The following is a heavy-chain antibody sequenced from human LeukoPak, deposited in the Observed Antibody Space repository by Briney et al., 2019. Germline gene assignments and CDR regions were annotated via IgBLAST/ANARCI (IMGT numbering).Heavy chain of an antibody. V-gene: IGHV3-9*01. CDR1: GFTFDDYA. D-gene: IGHD3-22*01. CDR3: AKDKGGYYPRGYFDY. CDR2: ISWNSGSI. J-gene: IGHJ4*02. Sequence: GGSLSLSCAASGFTFDDYAMHWVRQAPGKGLGWVSGISWNSGSIGYADSVKGRFTISRDNAKNSLYLQMNSLRAEDTALYYCAKDKGGYYPRGYFDYWGQGTLVTVSS.